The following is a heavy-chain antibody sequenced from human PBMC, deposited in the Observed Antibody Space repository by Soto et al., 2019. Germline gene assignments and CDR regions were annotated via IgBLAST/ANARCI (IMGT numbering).Heavy chain of an antibody. Sequence: SGPTLVNPTQTLTLTCTFSGFSLSTSGVGVGWIRQPPGKALEWLALIYWDDDKRYSPSLKSRLTITKDTSKNQVVITMTNMDPVDTATYYCARTYGSGSYLVFDYWGQGTLVTVSS. V-gene: IGHV2-5*02. CDR1: GFSLSTSGVG. CDR3: ARTYGSGSYLVFDY. D-gene: IGHD3-10*01. J-gene: IGHJ4*02. CDR2: IYWDDDK.